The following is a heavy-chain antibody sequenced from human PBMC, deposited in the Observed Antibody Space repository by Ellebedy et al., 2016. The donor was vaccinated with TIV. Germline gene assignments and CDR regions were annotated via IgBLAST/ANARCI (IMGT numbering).Heavy chain of an antibody. J-gene: IGHJ4*02. CDR3: ASLTGRFDY. D-gene: IGHD1-14*01. V-gene: IGHV1-18*01. Sequence: ASVKVSCKASGYTFTSYGISWVRQAPGQGLEWMGWISAYNGNTNYAQKLQGRVTITADESTSTAYMELSSLRSEDTAVYYCASLTGRFDYWGQGTLVTVSS. CDR1: GYTFTSYG. CDR2: ISAYNGNT.